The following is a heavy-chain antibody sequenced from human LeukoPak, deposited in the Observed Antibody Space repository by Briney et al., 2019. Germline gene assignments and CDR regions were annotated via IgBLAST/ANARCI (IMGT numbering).Heavy chain of an antibody. CDR2: ISWNSGSI. CDR1: GFTFDDYA. Sequence: GGSLRLSCAASGFTFDDYAMHWVRQAPGKGLEWVSGISWNSGSIGYADSVKGRFTISRDNAKNSLYLQMNSLRAEDTAVYYCATLSGSYYRDYWGQGTLVTVSS. D-gene: IGHD1-26*01. J-gene: IGHJ4*02. V-gene: IGHV3-9*01. CDR3: ATLSGSYYRDY.